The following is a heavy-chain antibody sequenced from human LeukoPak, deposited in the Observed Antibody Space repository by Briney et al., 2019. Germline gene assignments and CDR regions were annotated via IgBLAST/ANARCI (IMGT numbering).Heavy chain of an antibody. V-gene: IGHV3-23*01. J-gene: IGHJ4*02. CDR2: ITSRGEST. Sequence: GGSLRLSXAASGFTFSIYAMSWVGQAPGKGLQWVSSITSRGESTWYVDSVKGRFTITRDNSENTLYLQMHSLRAEDTAAYYCARDRPNYYGSDGHYYRRDGGYWGRGTLVSVSS. CDR3: ARDRPNYYGSDGHYYRRDGGY. CDR1: GFTFSIYA. D-gene: IGHD3-10*01.